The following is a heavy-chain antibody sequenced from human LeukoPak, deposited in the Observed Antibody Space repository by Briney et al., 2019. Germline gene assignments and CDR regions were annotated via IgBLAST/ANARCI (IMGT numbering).Heavy chain of an antibody. CDR1: GYTFTGYY. D-gene: IGHD3-22*01. J-gene: IGHJ4*02. V-gene: IGHV1-2*02. CDR2: INPNSGGT. Sequence: ASVKVSCKASGYTFTGYYMHWVRQAPGQGLEWMGWINPNSGGTNYAQKFQGRVTMTRDTSISTAYMELSRLRSDDTAVYYCARIPLYYYDSSGYSLIFDYWGQGTLVTVSS. CDR3: ARIPLYYYDSSGYSLIFDY.